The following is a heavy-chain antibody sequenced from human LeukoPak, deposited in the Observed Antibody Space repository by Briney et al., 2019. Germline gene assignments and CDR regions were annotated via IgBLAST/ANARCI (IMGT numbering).Heavy chain of an antibody. Sequence: TAGSLRLSCAASGFTFSSYGKHWVRQAPGKGLEWMAFIRYDGDNKYYADSVKGRFTISRDNSKNRLYLQMKSLRAEDTAVYYCAKDLRSLEWLHVYFDYWGQGTLVTVSS. CDR3: AKDLRSLEWLHVYFDY. D-gene: IGHD3-3*01. CDR2: IRYDGDNK. V-gene: IGHV3-30*02. CDR1: GFTFSSYG. J-gene: IGHJ4*02.